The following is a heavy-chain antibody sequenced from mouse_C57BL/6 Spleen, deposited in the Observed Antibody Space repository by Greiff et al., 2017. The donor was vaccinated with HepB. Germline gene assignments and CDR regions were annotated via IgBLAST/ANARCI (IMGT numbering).Heavy chain of an antibody. CDR2: INPSNGGT. CDR1: GYTFTSYW. J-gene: IGHJ4*01. Sequence: QVQLQQPGTELVKPGASVKLSCKASGYTFTSYWMHWVKQRPGQGLEWIGNINPSNGGTNYNEKFKSKATLTVDKSSSTSYMQLSSLTSEESAVYYCARNRAPNYYAMDYWGQGTSVTVSS. D-gene: IGHD3-3*01. CDR3: ARNRAPNYYAMDY. V-gene: IGHV1-53*01.